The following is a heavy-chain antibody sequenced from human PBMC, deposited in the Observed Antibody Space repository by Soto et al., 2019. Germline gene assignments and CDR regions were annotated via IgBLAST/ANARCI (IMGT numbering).Heavy chain of an antibody. D-gene: IGHD3-16*01. CDR2: INPNNGKT. V-gene: IGHV1-8*01. CDR3: AKDFGGLYNWFDP. Sequence: QVQLVQSGAEVKKPGASVKVSCKTSGYIFTTYDINWVRQAAGQGLEWVGRINPNNGKTDYAENLQGRLTMTRDASIRTVYMELSSLTSDDTAVYYCAKDFGGLYNWFDPWGQGTLVIVSS. J-gene: IGHJ5*02. CDR1: GYIFTTYD.